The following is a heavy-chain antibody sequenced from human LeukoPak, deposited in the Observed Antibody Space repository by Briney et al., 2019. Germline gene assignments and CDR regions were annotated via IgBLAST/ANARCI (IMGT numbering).Heavy chain of an antibody. Sequence: ASVKVSCKASGYTFTSYGISWVRQAPGQGLEWMGWISAYNGNTNYAQKFQGRVTITADESTSTAYMELSSLRSEDTAVYYCARVLAEDAFDIWGQGTMVTVSS. D-gene: IGHD3-3*02. CDR2: ISAYNGNT. V-gene: IGHV1-18*01. CDR3: ARVLAEDAFDI. J-gene: IGHJ3*02. CDR1: GYTFTSYG.